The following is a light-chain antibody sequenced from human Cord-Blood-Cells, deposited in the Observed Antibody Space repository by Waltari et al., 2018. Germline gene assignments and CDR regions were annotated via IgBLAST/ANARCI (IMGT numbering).Light chain of an antibody. V-gene: IGKV4-1*01. CDR2: WAS. Sequence: DIVMTQSPDSLAVSLGERATINRNSSQSVLYSSTNKNYLALYQQKPGQPPKLLIYWASTRESGVPDRFSGSGSGTDFTLTISSLQAEDVAVYYCQQYYSTPWTFGQGTKVEIK. CDR3: QQYYSTPWT. J-gene: IGKJ1*01. CDR1: QSVLYSSTNKNY.